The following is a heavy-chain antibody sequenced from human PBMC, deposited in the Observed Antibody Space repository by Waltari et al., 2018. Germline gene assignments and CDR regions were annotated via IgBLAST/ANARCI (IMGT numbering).Heavy chain of an antibody. CDR3: AKNSPYGTTWFGGVDP. CDR2: IKDSGTIT. D-gene: IGHD3-10*01. J-gene: IGHJ5*02. V-gene: IGHV3-23*01. Sequence: EVQLLESGGGLIQPGGSLRLSCAASGFTFKSYVMSWVRQAPGKGLDWVSSIKDSGTITSYADSVKGRFTISIDNSKNTLYLQMNSLRAEDTAVYYCAKNSPYGTTWFGGVDPWGQGTLVTVSS. CDR1: GFTFKSYV.